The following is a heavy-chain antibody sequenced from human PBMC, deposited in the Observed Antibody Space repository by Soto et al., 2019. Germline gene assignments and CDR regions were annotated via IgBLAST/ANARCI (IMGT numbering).Heavy chain of an antibody. D-gene: IGHD2-21*02. J-gene: IGHJ5*02. CDR2: ISYDGSNK. V-gene: IGHV3-30*18. CDR1: GFTFSSYG. CDR3: AKDHLPLVVVTAHWFDP. Sequence: GGSLRLSCAASGFTFSSYGMHWVRQAPGKGLEWVAVISYDGSNKYYADSVKGRFTISRDNSKNTLYLQMNSLRAKDTAVYYCAKDHLPLVVVTAHWFDPWGQGTLVTVSS.